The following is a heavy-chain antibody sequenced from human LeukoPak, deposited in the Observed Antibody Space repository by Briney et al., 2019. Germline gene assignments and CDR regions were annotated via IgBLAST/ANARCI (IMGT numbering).Heavy chain of an antibody. CDR1: GFTFRNYA. CDR2: IGGGGIST. Sequence: GGSLRLSCAASGFTFRNYAMNWVRQAPGKGLEWVSAIGGGGISTYYADSVKGRFTISRDNSKNTLYLQMNSLRAEDTAVYYCAREELDAFDIWGQGTMVTVSS. D-gene: IGHD1-7*01. V-gene: IGHV3-23*01. CDR3: AREELDAFDI. J-gene: IGHJ3*02.